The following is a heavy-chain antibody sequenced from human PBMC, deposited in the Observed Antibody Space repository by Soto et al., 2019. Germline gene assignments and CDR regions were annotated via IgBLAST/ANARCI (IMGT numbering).Heavy chain of an antibody. CDR3: ASLHSGGSDFFDI. J-gene: IGHJ3*02. D-gene: IGHD2-15*01. V-gene: IGHV6-1*01. Sequence: QVQLQQSGPGLVKPSQTLSLTCVISGDSVSSKSAAWNWIRQSPSRGLEWLGRTYYRSKWNNNYGASVKSRITINPDTSKNQFSLQLNSVSPEDTAVYYCASLHSGGSDFFDIWGQGTMVTVSS. CDR1: GDSVSSKSAA. CDR2: TYYRSKWNN.